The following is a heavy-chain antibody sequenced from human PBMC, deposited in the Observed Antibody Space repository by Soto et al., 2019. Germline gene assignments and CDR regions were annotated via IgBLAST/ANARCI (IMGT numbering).Heavy chain of an antibody. V-gene: IGHV3-30*18. CDR2: ISYDGSNK. D-gene: IGHD6-19*01. Sequence: QVQLVESGGGVVQPGRSLRLSCAASGFTFSSYGMHWVRQAPGKGLEWVAVISYDGSNKYYADSVKGRFTISRDNYKNALYLQMNSLRAEDTAVYYCAKDLSRSSGWYPYYYYGMGVWGQGTTVTVS. J-gene: IGHJ6*02. CDR3: AKDLSRSSGWYPYYYYGMGV. CDR1: GFTFSSYG.